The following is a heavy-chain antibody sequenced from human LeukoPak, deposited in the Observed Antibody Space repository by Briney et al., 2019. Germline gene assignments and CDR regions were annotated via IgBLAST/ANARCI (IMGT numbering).Heavy chain of an antibody. J-gene: IGHJ4*02. V-gene: IGHV4-34*01. Sequence: SETLSLTCAVYGGSFSGYYWSWIRQPPGKGLEWIGEINHSGSTNYNPSLKSRVTISVGTSKNQFSLKLSSVTAADTAVYYCARDFRGYSYGYHYWGQGTLVTVSS. CDR2: INHSGST. CDR3: ARDFRGYSYGYHY. D-gene: IGHD5-18*01. CDR1: GGSFSGYY.